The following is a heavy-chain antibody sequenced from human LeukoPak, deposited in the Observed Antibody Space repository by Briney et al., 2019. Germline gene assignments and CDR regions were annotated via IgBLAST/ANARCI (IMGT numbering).Heavy chain of an antibody. Sequence: ASVKVSCKASGYTFTGYYMHWVRQATGQGLEWMGWMNPNSGNTGYAQKFQGRVTMTRNTSISTAYMELSSLRSEDTAVYYCARGGVVPAAIYDFWSGYDNWFDPWGQGTLVTVSS. D-gene: IGHD3-3*01. CDR2: MNPNSGNT. CDR3: ARGGVVPAAIYDFWSGYDNWFDP. V-gene: IGHV1-8*02. CDR1: GYTFTGYY. J-gene: IGHJ5*02.